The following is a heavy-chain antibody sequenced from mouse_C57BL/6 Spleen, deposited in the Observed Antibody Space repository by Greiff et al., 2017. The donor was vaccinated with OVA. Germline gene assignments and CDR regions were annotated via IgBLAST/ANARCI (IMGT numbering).Heavy chain of an antibody. D-gene: IGHD2-5*01. V-gene: IGHV1-39*01. Sequence: HLVESGPELVKPGASVKISCKASGYSFTDYNMNWVKQSNGKSLEWIGVINPNYGTTSYNQKFKGKATLTVEQSSSTAYMQLNSLTSEDSAVYYCARNGIYSNGYFDVWGTGTTVTVSS. CDR1: GYSFTDYN. J-gene: IGHJ1*03. CDR3: ARNGIYSNGYFDV. CDR2: INPNYGTT.